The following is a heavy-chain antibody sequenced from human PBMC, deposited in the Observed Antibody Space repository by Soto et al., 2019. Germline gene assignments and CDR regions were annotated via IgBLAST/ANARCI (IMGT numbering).Heavy chain of an antibody. CDR3: AKDAVYGDGLWLAGN. CDR2: MTGSGGDI. D-gene: IGHD2-21*02. Sequence: EVQLLESGGGLVQPGGSLRLSCAASGFSVSRYAMLWVRQPPGKGQEWVAGMTGSGGDIRYADPVKGRFTISKDNSKNTLYLQMKSLRVEDTAIYYCAKDAVYGDGLWLAGNWGQGTMVTVSS. CDR1: GFSVSRYA. V-gene: IGHV3-23*01. J-gene: IGHJ4*02.